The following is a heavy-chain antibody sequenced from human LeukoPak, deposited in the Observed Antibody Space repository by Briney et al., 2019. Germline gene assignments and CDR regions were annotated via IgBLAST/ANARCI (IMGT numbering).Heavy chain of an antibody. CDR3: AKENCSGGSCYSTDLDY. J-gene: IGHJ4*02. V-gene: IGHV3-7*01. CDR1: GFTFSSYW. Sequence: GGSLRLSCAASGFTFSSYWMSWVRQAPGKGLEWVANIKQDGSEKYYVDSVKGRFTISRDNSKNTLYLQMNSLRAEDTAVYYCAKENCSGGSCYSTDLDYWGQGTLVTVSS. D-gene: IGHD2-15*01. CDR2: IKQDGSEK.